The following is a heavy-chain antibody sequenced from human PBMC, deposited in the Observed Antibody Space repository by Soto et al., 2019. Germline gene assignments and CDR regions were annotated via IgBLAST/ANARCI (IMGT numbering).Heavy chain of an antibody. CDR3: AKERATTTAFDY. V-gene: IGHV3-23*01. J-gene: IGHJ4*02. CDR2: ISGSFGST. D-gene: IGHD4-17*01. CDR1: GFSFSSYA. Sequence: GGSLRLSCVASGFSFSSYAMNWVRQAPGKGLEWVSTISGSFGSTYYADSVKGRFTISRDNTKNTLFLQMNSLRAEDTAVYYCAKERATTTAFDYWGQGALVTVS.